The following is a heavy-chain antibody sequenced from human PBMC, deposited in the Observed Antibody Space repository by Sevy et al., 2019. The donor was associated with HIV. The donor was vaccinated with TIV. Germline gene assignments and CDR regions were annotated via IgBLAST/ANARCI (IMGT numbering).Heavy chain of an antibody. CDR1: GFTFSSYA. D-gene: IGHD2-15*01. Sequence: GGSLRLSCAASGFTFSSYAMSWVRQAPGKGLEWVSAISGSGGSTYYADSVKGRFTISIDNSKNTLYLQMNSLRAEDTAVYYCAKVYCSGGSCYYRDWDYFDYWGQGTLVTVSS. CDR3: AKVYCSGGSCYYRDWDYFDY. J-gene: IGHJ4*02. CDR2: ISGSGGST. V-gene: IGHV3-23*01.